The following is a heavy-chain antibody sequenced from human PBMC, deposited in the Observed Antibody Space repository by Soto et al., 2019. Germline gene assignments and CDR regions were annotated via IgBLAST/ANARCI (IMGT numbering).Heavy chain of an antibody. CDR2: ISYDGANK. CDR3: ARDPGNYFDY. J-gene: IGHJ4*02. V-gene: IGHV3-30-3*01. Sequence: QVQLVESGGGVVQPRRSLRLSCAASGFTFSSYAMHWVRQAPGKGLEWVAVISYDGANKYFADSVKGRFTISRDNSKNTLYLQMNSLRADDTAVYYCARDPGNYFDYWGQGTLVTVSS. CDR1: GFTFSSYA.